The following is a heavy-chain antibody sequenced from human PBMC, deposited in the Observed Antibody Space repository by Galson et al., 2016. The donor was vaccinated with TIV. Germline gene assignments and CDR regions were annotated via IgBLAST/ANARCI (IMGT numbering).Heavy chain of an antibody. J-gene: IGHJ4*02. CDR1: GFSLTTSGVG. CDR3: ARRGDGHNKIFDY. Sequence: PALVKPTQTLTLTCSFSGFSLTTSGVGVGWIRQPPRKALEWLGFIYWDDRKLYSPSLKNRLTITRDTSKNQVVLTMTNMDPVDTATYYCARRGDGHNKIFDYWGQGTLVTVSS. V-gene: IGHV2-5*02. CDR2: IYWDDRK. D-gene: IGHD5-24*01.